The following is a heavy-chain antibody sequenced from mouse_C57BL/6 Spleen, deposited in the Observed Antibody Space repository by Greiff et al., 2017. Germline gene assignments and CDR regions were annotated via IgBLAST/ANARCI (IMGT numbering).Heavy chain of an antibody. D-gene: IGHD2-1*01. CDR2: IYPGDGDT. CDR3: TRNGNGDD. J-gene: IGHJ2*01. Sequence: VQLQQSGAELVKPGASVKISCNASGSAFSSSWMNWVKQRPGQGLEWIGQIYPGDGDTNYNGKFKGKANLTADKSSSTAYMQLRSLTAEDAAFYFGTRNGNGDDWGQGTTLTVSS. CDR1: GSAFSSSW. V-gene: IGHV1-80*01.